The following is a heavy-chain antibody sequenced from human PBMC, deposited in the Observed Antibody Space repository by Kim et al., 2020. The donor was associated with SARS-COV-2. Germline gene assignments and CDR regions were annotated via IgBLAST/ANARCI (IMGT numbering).Heavy chain of an antibody. J-gene: IGHJ3*02. D-gene: IGHD6-13*01. V-gene: IGHV4-39*01. CDR2: MFYSGNS. CDR3: ASDTYGSTWYHAFDI. Sequence: SETLSLTCTVSGGSISSTSYYWGWIRQSPGMGLEWLGGMFYSGNSYNNPSLRSRVTILPDTSKNQFSLKLTSVTAADTAVYYCASDTYGSTWYHAFDIWGQGTAVTVSS. CDR1: GGSISSTSYY.